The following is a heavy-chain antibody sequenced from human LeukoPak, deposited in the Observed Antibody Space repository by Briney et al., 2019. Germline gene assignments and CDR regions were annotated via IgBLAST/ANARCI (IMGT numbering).Heavy chain of an antibody. Sequence: PGGSLRLSCAASGFTFSDSYMTWIRQAPGKGLELLSYISGSASDVNYIDSVRGRFTISRDNAKNTLYLQMNSLRAEDTAVYYCAKDRRINSGYDGVDYWGQGTLVTVSS. CDR1: GFTFSDSY. D-gene: IGHD5-12*01. CDR2: ISGSASDV. CDR3: AKDRRINSGYDGVDY. J-gene: IGHJ4*02. V-gene: IGHV3-11*04.